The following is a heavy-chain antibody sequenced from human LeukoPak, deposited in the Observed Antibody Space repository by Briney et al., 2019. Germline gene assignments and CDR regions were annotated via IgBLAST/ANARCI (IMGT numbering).Heavy chain of an antibody. D-gene: IGHD2-21*01. CDR1: GFTFSSYG. CDR3: AEDLRGDYLDY. CDR2: IWYDGSNK. J-gene: IGHJ4*02. V-gene: IGHV3-30*02. Sequence: AGGSLKLSCAASGFTFSSYGMHWVRQAPGKGLEWVAVIWYDGSNKNYVDSVKGRFTISRDNSKNTLYLQMNSLRAEDTAVYYCAEDLRGDYLDYWGQGTLVTVSS.